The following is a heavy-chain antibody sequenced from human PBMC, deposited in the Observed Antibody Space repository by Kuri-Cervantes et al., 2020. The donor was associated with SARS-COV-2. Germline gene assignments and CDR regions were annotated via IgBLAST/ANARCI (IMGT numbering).Heavy chain of an antibody. J-gene: IGHJ4*02. CDR2: MNPNSGNT. CDR3: ASPHRTGTTVY. D-gene: IGHD1-7*01. V-gene: IGHV1-8*01. Sequence: ASVKVSCKASGYTFTSYDINWVRQATGQGLEWMGWMNPNSGNTNYAQKFQGRVTITADESTSTAYMELSSLRSEDTAVYYCASPHRTGTTVYWGQGTLVTVSS. CDR1: GYTFTSYD.